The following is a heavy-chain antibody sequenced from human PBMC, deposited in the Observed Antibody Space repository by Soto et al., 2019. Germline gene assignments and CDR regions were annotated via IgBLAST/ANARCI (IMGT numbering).Heavy chain of an antibody. Sequence: PSETLSLTCAVYGGSFSGYYWSWIRQPPGKGLEWIGEINHSGSTNYNPSLKSRVTISVDTSKNQFSLKLSSVTAADTAVYYCAKGPNYGSGSYYLRYYHYYMDVWGKGTTVTVSS. CDR3: AKGPNYGSGSYYLRYYHYYMDV. V-gene: IGHV4-34*01. J-gene: IGHJ6*03. CDR2: INHSGST. D-gene: IGHD3-10*01. CDR1: GGSFSGYY.